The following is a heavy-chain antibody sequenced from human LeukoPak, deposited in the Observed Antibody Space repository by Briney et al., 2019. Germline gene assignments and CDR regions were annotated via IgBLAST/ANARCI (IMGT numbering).Heavy chain of an antibody. D-gene: IGHD1-26*01. Sequence: PSETLSLTCTVSGGSISSYYWSWIRQTPGKGLEWIGYIYYSGSTNYNPSLKSPVTISVDTSKNQFSLKLSSVTAADTAVYYCARWGGEGADDAFDIWGQGTMVTVSS. V-gene: IGHV4-59*08. CDR2: IYYSGST. CDR3: ARWGGEGADDAFDI. J-gene: IGHJ3*02. CDR1: GGSISSYY.